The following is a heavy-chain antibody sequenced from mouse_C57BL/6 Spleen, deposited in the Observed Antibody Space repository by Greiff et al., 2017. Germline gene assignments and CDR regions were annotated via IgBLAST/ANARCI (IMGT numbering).Heavy chain of an antibody. CDR1: GYAFSSSW. J-gene: IGHJ2*01. Sequence: QVQLQQSGPELVKPGASVKISCKASGYAFSSSWMNWVKQRPGKGLEWIGRIYPGDGDTNYNGKFKGKATLTADKSSSTAYMQLSSLTSEDSAVYFGADGGNYQYYFDDWGEGTTLTVSS. V-gene: IGHV1-82*01. CDR2: IYPGDGDT. D-gene: IGHD2-1*01. CDR3: ADGGNYQYYFDD.